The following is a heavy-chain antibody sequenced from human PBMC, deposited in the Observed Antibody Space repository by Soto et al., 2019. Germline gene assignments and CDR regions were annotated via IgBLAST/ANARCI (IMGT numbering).Heavy chain of an antibody. D-gene: IGHD3-10*01. CDR3: AKDLSGARWYYGGLDV. CDR2: LSYDGTNK. V-gene: IGHV3-30*18. CDR1: GFAFHTYG. J-gene: IGHJ6*02. Sequence: QVQVVESGGGVVQPGRSLRLSCAASGFAFHTYGMHWVRQAPGKGLEWVAALSYDGTNKYYADSVKGRFTISRDNTGSTLYLQMNSLRLEDTAVYHCAKDLSGARWYYGGLDVWGQGTSVTVSS.